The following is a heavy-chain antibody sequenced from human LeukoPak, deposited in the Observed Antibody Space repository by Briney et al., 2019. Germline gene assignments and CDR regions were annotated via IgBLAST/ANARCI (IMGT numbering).Heavy chain of an antibody. CDR1: GFTFSSYA. Sequence: GGSLRLSCAASGFTFSSYAMSWVRQAPGKGLEWVSAISGSGGSTYYADSVKGRSTISRDNSKNTLYLQMNSLRAEDTAVYYCAKDILKLAATGGFDYWGQGTLVTVSS. CDR3: AKDILKLAATGGFDY. D-gene: IGHD2-15*01. CDR2: ISGSGGST. J-gene: IGHJ4*02. V-gene: IGHV3-23*01.